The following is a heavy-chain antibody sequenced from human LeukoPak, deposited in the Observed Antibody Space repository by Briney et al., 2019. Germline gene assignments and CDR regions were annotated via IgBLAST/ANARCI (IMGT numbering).Heavy chain of an antibody. CDR1: GFTFSSYW. J-gene: IGHJ4*02. D-gene: IGHD6-19*01. CDR2: IKQDGSEK. Sequence: GGSLRLSCAASGFTFSSYWMSWVRQAPGKGLEWVANIKQDGSEKYYVDSVKGRFTISRDNAKNSLYLQMNSLRSEDTAVYYCARVTAVAGTSVGVDAWGQGILVTVS. CDR3: ARVTAVAGTSVGVDA. V-gene: IGHV3-7*01.